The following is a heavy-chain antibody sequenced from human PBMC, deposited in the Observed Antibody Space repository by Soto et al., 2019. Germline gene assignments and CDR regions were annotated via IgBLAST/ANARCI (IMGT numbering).Heavy chain of an antibody. CDR3: ARGLFWAAYYYMDV. CDR1: GYTFTSYD. D-gene: IGHD3-16*01. Sequence: ASVEVSCKASGYTFTSYDINWVRQATGQGLEWMGWMNPNSGNTGYAQKFQGRVTMTRNTSISTAYMELSSLRSEDTAVYYCARGLFWAAYYYMDVWGKGTTVTVSS. CDR2: MNPNSGNT. V-gene: IGHV1-8*01. J-gene: IGHJ6*03.